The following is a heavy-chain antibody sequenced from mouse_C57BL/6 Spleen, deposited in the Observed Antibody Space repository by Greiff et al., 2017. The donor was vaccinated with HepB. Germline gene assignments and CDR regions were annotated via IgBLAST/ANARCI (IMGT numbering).Heavy chain of an antibody. J-gene: IGHJ3*01. CDR2: IYPGDGDT. CDR1: GYAFSSSW. D-gene: IGHD1-1*01. CDR3: ASYYYGSSYVFAY. V-gene: IGHV1-82*01. Sequence: QVQLKQSGPELVKPGASVKISCKASGYAFSSSWMNWVKQRPGKGLEWIGRIYPGDGDTNYNGKFKGKATLTADKSSSTAYMQLSSLTSEDSAVYICASYYYGSSYVFAYWGQGTLVTVSA.